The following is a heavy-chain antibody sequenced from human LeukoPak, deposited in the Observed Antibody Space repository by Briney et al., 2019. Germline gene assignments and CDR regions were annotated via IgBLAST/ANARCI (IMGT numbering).Heavy chain of an antibody. CDR1: GYTFTDYY. J-gene: IGHJ3*02. Sequence: ASVKVSCKASGYTFTDYYMHWVRQAPGQGPEWMGWINPNSGGTNYAQKFQGRVTMTRDTSISTAYMELSRLRSDDTAVYYCAREDGTLDAFDIWGQGTMVTVSS. V-gene: IGHV1-2*02. CDR3: AREDGTLDAFDI. CDR2: INPNSGGT.